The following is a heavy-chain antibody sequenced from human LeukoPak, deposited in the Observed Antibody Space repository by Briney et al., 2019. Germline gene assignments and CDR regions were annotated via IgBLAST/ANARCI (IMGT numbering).Heavy chain of an antibody. D-gene: IGHD3-3*01. CDR3: AREARITIFGVVPYNWFDP. CDR1: GYTFTSYY. V-gene: IGHV1-46*01. Sequence: ASVKVSCKASGYTFTSYYMHWVRQAPGQGLEWMGIINPSGGSISYAQKFQGRVTMTRDTSTSTVYMELSSLRSEDTAVYYCAREARITIFGVVPYNWFDPWGQGTLVTVSS. CDR2: INPSGGSI. J-gene: IGHJ5*02.